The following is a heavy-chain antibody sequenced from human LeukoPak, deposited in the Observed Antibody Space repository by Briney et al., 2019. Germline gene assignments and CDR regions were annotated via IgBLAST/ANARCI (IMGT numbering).Heavy chain of an antibody. J-gene: IGHJ4*02. CDR2: IKYDGSRT. CDR3: PFDY. Sequence: GGSLRLSCAASGFTFKSYGMHWVRQPPGKGLEWLAFIKYDGSRTDYTVSRDNSKNTLYLEMNSLRAEDTAITVDPFDYWGRGTLVTVSS. V-gene: IGHV3-30*02. CDR1: GFTFKSYG. D-gene: IGHD6-19*01.